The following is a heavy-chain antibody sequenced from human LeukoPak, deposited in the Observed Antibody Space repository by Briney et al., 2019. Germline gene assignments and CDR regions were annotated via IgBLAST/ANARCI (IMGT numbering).Heavy chain of an antibody. CDR1: GGSFSSYY. J-gene: IGHJ4*02. CDR3: ARTPGQRTPTNMYCFDY. V-gene: IGHV4-59*07. Sequence: SDTLSVTCTVSGGSFSSYYWRWIRQSPGKGLEWIGYIYDSGSTSYNPSLRSRVTISVDTSKNQFSLKLSSVTAADTAVYYCARTPGQRTPTNMYCFDYWGQGTLVTVSS. CDR2: IYDSGST. D-gene: IGHD6-25*01.